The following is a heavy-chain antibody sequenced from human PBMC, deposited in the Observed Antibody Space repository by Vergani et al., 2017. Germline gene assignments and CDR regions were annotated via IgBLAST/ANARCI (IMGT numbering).Heavy chain of an antibody. V-gene: IGHV3-23*01. D-gene: IGHD2-15*01. CDR2: ISGSGGST. CDR1: GFTFSSYA. Sequence: EVQLLESGGGLVQPGGSLRLSCTASGFTFSSYAMSWVRQAPGKGLEWVSAISGSGGSTYYADSVKGRFTISRDNSKNPLYLQMNSLRAEDTAVYYCARASRPYCSGGSCYYFDYWGQGTLVTVSS. J-gene: IGHJ4*02. CDR3: ARASRPYCSGGSCYYFDY.